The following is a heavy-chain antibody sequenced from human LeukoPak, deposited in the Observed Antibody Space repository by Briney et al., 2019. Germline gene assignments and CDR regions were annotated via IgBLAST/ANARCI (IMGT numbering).Heavy chain of an antibody. V-gene: IGHV1-2*06. Sequence: ASVKVSCKAAGYNFPAYFVHWVRQAPGQGLEWMGRINPNGGDANYAQKFQGRVTMASDTSISTAYMELSSLISDDTAVYYCARVGFTTSWSNFDYWGQGTPVTVSS. CDR3: ARVGFTTSWSNFDY. CDR2: INPNGGDA. J-gene: IGHJ4*02. CDR1: GYNFPAYF. D-gene: IGHD2-2*01.